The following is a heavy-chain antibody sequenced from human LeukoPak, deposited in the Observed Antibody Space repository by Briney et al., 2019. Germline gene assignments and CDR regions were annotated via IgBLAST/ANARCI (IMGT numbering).Heavy chain of an antibody. CDR1: GFTFSGSA. CDR3: TRQIAAAGTNY. V-gene: IGHV3-73*01. CDR2: IRSKANSYAT. J-gene: IGHJ4*02. D-gene: IGHD6-13*01. Sequence: GGSLRLSCAASGFTFSGSAMHWVRQASGKGLEWVGRIRSKANSYATAYAASVKGRFTIFRDDSKNTAYLQMNSLKTEDTAVYYCTRQIAAAGTNYWGQGTLVTVSS.